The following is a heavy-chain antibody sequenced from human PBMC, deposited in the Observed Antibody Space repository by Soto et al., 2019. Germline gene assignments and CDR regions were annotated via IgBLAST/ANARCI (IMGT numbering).Heavy chain of an antibody. J-gene: IGHJ3*02. V-gene: IGHV1-69*02. CDR1: GGTFSTYS. CDR2: IIPMLGIA. Sequence: QVQLVQSGAEVMKPGSSVKVSSKDSGGTFSTYSMFWVRQAPGQGLEWMGRIIPMLGIANHAQRFQDRVTITADKSTATAHMELSSLRSEDTALYYCTIGSWSGEVFDIWGQGTMVTVSS. D-gene: IGHD2-21*01. CDR3: TIGSWSGEVFDI.